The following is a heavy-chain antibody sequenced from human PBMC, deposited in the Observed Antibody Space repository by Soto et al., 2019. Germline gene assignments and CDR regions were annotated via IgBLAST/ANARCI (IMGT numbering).Heavy chain of an antibody. V-gene: IGHV4-59*01. D-gene: IGHD5-18*01. CDR1: GGSISSYY. J-gene: IGHJ4*02. CDR3: ARYGSYSYGRGY. Sequence: PSETLSLTCTVSGGSISSYYWSWIRQPPGKGLEWIGYIYYSGSTNYNPSLKSRVTISVDTSKNQFSLKLSSVTAADTAVYYCARYGSYSYGRGYWGQGTLVTVSS. CDR2: IYYSGST.